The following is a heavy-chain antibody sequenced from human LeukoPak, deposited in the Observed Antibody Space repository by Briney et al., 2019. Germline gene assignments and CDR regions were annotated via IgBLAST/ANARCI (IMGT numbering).Heavy chain of an antibody. CDR3: AKDCVDVAGLDAAYYYYYMDV. V-gene: IGHV3-33*06. J-gene: IGHJ6*03. Sequence: GGSLRLSCAASGFTFSSYGMHWVRQAPGEGLEWVAVIWYDGSNKYYADSVKGRFTISRDNSKNTLYLQMNSLRAEDTAVYYCAKDCVDVAGLDAAYYYYYMDVWGKGTTVTVSS. CDR1: GFTFSSYG. CDR2: IWYDGSNK. D-gene: IGHD6-13*01.